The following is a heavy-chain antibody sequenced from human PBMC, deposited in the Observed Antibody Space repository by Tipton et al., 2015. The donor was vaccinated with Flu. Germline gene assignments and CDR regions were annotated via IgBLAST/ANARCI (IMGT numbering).Heavy chain of an antibody. Sequence: TLSLTCTVSGGSISSYYWSWIRQPPGKGLEWIGYIYYSGSTNYNPSLKSRVTISVDTSKNQFSLKLSSVTAADTAVYYCARHRYSSPSLDSYYYYGMDVWGQGTTVTVSS. CDR3: ARHRYSSPSLDSYYYYGMDV. CDR1: GGSISSYY. CDR2: IYYSGST. D-gene: IGHD6-6*01. J-gene: IGHJ6*02. V-gene: IGHV4-59*08.